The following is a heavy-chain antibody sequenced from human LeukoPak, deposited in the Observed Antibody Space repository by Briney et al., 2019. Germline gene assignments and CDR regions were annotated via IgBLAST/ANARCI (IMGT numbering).Heavy chain of an antibody. V-gene: IGHV3-23*01. CDR1: GITLSNYG. CDR2: ISDSGGRT. CDR3: AKRGVVIRVILVGFHKEAYYFDS. D-gene: IGHD3-22*01. J-gene: IGHJ4*02. Sequence: GGSLRLSRAVSGITLSNYGMSWVRQAPGKGLEWVAGISDSGGRTNYADSVKGRFAISRDNPRNTLYLQMNSLRAEDTAVYFCAKRGVVIRVILVGFHKEAYYFDSWGQGALVTVSS.